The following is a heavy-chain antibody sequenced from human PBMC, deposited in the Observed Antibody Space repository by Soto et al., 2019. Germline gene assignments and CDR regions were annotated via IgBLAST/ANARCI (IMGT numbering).Heavy chain of an antibody. J-gene: IGHJ1*01. CDR2: ISGSGDST. Sequence: EVQLLESGGGLVQPRGSLSLSCASSGFTFSSYAMSWVRQAPGKGLEWVSAISGSGDSTYYADSVKGRFTISRDSSKKTLYLQMNSLIPEDTAVYYCARDIDISGWGTFQHWGQGTLVTVSA. V-gene: IGHV3-23*01. CDR3: ARDIDISGWGTFQH. D-gene: IGHD6-19*01. CDR1: GFTFSSYA.